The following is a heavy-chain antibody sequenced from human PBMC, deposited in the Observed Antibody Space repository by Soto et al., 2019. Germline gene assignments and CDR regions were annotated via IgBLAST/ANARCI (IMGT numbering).Heavy chain of an antibody. D-gene: IGHD4-17*01. J-gene: IGHJ4*02. CDR2: IWYDGSNK. Sequence: QVQLVESGGGVVQPGRSLRLSCAASGFTFSSYGMHWVRQAPGKGLEWVAVIWYDGSNKYYADSVKGRFTISRDNSKNTLYLQMNSLRAEDTAVYYCARDRRYGDYVPNYWGQGTLVTVSS. CDR3: ARDRRYGDYVPNY. V-gene: IGHV3-33*01. CDR1: GFTFSSYG.